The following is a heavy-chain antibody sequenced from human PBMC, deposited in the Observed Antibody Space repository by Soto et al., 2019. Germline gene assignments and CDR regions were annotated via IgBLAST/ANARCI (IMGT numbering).Heavy chain of an antibody. J-gene: IGHJ6*02. CDR3: ARIRRTFDSYGLDV. CDR2: INKSGSNI. D-gene: IGHD2-2*03. V-gene: IGHV3-48*03. Sequence: GGSLRLSCVASGFTFSSYEMTWVRQAPGKELEWVSDINKSGSNIYSADSVKGRFTISRDNARNSLYLQMNSLRGGDMAVYYCARIRRTFDSYGLDVWGQGTTVTVSS. CDR1: GFTFSSYE.